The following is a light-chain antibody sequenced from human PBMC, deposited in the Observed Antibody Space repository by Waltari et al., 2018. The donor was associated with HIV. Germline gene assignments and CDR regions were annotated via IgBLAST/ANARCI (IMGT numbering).Light chain of an antibody. CDR1: SSDVGGYNY. Sequence: QSALTQPPSASGSPGQSVTISCTGTSSDVGGYNYVSWYQQHPDKAPKLMIYEVSKRPSGVPDRFSGSKSGNTASLNVSGLQAEDEADYYCSSYAGSNVIFGGGTKLTVL. CDR3: SSYAGSNVI. J-gene: IGLJ2*01. V-gene: IGLV2-8*01. CDR2: EVS.